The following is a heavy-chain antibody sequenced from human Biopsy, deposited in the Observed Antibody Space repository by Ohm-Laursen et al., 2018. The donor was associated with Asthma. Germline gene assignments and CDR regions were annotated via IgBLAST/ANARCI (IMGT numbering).Heavy chain of an antibody. D-gene: IGHD6-13*01. CDR2: VHSTGST. CDR3: ARATSTWSQSGPHYFDH. J-gene: IGHJ4*02. CDR1: PGSINDYY. Sequence: SETLSLTCTVSPGSINDYYWNWIRQFPGKGLEWISYVHSTGSTRFNPSLKSRLTISVDTSVDQVSLKLTSVTAADTAVYYCARATSTWSQSGPHYFDHWGQGTLVTVSS. V-gene: IGHV4-59*01.